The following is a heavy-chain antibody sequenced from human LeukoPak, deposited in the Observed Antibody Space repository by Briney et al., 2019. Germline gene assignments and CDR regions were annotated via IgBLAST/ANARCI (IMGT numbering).Heavy chain of an antibody. J-gene: IGHJ6*03. V-gene: IGHV3-43D*03. D-gene: IGHD3-10*01. Sequence: GGSLRLSCAASGFTFDDYAMHWVRQAPGKSLEWVSLISWDGGSTYYADSVKGRFTISRDNSKNSLYLQMNSLRVEDTALYFCAKDVHLDGSEIDYMDVWGKGATVTVSS. CDR3: AKDVHLDGSEIDYMDV. CDR1: GFTFDDYA. CDR2: ISWDGGST.